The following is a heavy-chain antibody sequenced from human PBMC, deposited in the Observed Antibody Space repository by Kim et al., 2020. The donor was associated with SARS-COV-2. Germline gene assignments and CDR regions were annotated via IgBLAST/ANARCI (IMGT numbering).Heavy chain of an antibody. CDR1: GFIFSGSA. CDR3: TRVPGTTLAFWVAFDI. J-gene: IGHJ3*02. D-gene: IGHD1-1*01. V-gene: IGHV3-73*01. CDR2: IRSKANSYAT. Sequence: GGSLRLSCAASGFIFSGSAMHWVRQASGKGLEWVGRIRSKANSYATAYAASVKGRFTISRDDSKTTTYLQMNSLKTEDTAVYYCTRVPGTTLAFWVAFDIWGQGTMVTVSS.